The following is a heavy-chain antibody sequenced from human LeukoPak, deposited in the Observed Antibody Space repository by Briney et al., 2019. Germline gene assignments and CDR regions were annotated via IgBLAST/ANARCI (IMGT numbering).Heavy chain of an antibody. CDR2: IRSKGNTYAT. V-gene: IGHV3-73*01. J-gene: IGHJ4*02. D-gene: IGHD3-22*01. CDR3: TRGPDYYDSSGLDY. CDR1: GFTFSGSA. Sequence: PGGSLRLSCAASGFTFSGSAMHWVRQASGKGLEWVGRIRSKGNTYATAYAASVKGSFTNSRNDSKNTAYLQMNSQKAEDTAVYYCTRGPDYYDSSGLDYWGQGTLVTVSS.